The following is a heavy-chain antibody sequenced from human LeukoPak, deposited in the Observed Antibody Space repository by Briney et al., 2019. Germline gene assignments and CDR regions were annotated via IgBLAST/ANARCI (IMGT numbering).Heavy chain of an antibody. V-gene: IGHV4-38-2*02. D-gene: IGHD1-26*01. Sequence: PSETLSLTCTVSGFSIISDYYWGWIRQPPGKGLEWIASRHYNGYSYYNMSIKSRVAISVDTSKNQFSLKLTSLTAAATAVYFCVRGGMGALRGTYWAPFEYWGQGTLVTVSS. CDR2: RHYNGYS. CDR3: VRGGMGALRGTYWAPFEY. CDR1: GFSIISDYY. J-gene: IGHJ4*02.